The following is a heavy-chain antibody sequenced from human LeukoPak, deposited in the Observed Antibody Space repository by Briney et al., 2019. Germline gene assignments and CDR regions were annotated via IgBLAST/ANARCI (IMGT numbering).Heavy chain of an antibody. CDR1: GGSISSYY. V-gene: IGHV4-59*01. D-gene: IGHD3-3*01. CDR2: IYYSGST. CDR3: ARQLRFLEFYYMDV. J-gene: IGHJ6*03. Sequence: SETLSHTCTVSGGSISSYYWSWIRQPPGKGLEWIGYIYYSGSTNYNPSLKSRVTISVDTSKNQFSLKLSSVTAADTAVYYCARQLRFLEFYYMDVWGKGTTVTVSS.